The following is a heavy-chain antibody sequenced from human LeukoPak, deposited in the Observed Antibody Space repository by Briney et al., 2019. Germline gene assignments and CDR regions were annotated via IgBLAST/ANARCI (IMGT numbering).Heavy chain of an antibody. CDR3: AKDGGYSSSWYTTYYYYYYMDV. D-gene: IGHD6-13*01. V-gene: IGHV3-23*01. Sequence: GGSLRLSCAASGFTFSSYAMSWVRQAPGKGLDWVSGISGNGVSTYYAASVKGRFTISRDNSKNTLYLQMNSLRAEDTAVYYCAKDGGYSSSWYTTYYYYYYMDVWGKGTTVTVSS. CDR1: GFTFSSYA. J-gene: IGHJ6*03. CDR2: ISGNGVST.